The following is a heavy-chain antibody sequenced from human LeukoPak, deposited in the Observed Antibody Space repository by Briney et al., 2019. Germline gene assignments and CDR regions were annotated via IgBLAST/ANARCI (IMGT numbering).Heavy chain of an antibody. CDR3: ARTHYYDSSGDNWFDP. CDR1: GGTFSSYA. J-gene: IGHJ5*02. CDR2: IIPIFGTA. V-gene: IGHV1-69*13. D-gene: IGHD3-22*01. Sequence: VASVKVSCKASGGTFSSYAISWVRQAPGQGLEWMGGIIPIFGTANYAQKFQGRVTIAADESTSTAYMELSSLRSEDTAVYYCARTHYYDSSGDNWFDPWGQGTLVTVSS.